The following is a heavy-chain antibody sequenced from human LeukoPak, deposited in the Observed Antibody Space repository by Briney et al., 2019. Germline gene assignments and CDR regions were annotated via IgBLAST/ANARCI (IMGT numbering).Heavy chain of an antibody. D-gene: IGHD3-3*01. CDR1: GGNFISYA. Sequence: SVKVSCKASGGNFISYAVSWVRQAPGHGLEWMGGIIPMFGTSNYAQKFQGRVTITTDESTTTAYMELCSLSSEDTAVYCCATSTLSQFWSGYYHFDYWGQGTLVSVSS. CDR3: ATSTLSQFWSGYYHFDY. V-gene: IGHV1-69*05. CDR2: IIPMFGTS. J-gene: IGHJ4*02.